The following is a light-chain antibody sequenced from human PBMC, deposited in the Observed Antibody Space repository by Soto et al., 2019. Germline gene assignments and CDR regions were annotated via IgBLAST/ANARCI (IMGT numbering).Light chain of an antibody. CDR2: STS. J-gene: IGKJ2*01. CDR3: QQYGTLPPRYT. Sequence: VLTQSPDTLSLSPGERATLSCRASQNLSSNYLAWYQHKPGQAPRLLMYSTSTRATGFPDRFSGSGSGTDFTLTISRLEPEDFAVYYCQQYGTLPPRYTFGQGTKLEIK. CDR1: QNLSSNY. V-gene: IGKV3-20*01.